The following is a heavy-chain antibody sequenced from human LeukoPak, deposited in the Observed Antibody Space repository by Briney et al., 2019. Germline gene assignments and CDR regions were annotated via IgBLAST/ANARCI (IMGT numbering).Heavy chain of an antibody. CDR2: ISGSGGST. CDR3: AVTYYYDSSGYPDAFDI. D-gene: IGHD3-22*01. CDR1: GFTFSSYA. J-gene: IGHJ3*02. V-gene: IGHV3-23*01. Sequence: GGSLRLSCAASGFTFSSYAMSWVRQAPGKGLEWVSAISGSGGSTYYADSVKGRFTISRDNSKNTLYLQMNSLRAEDTAVYYCAVTYYYDSSGYPDAFDIWGQGTMVTVSS.